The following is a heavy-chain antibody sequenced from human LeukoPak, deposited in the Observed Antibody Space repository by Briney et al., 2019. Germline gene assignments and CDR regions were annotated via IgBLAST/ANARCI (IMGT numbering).Heavy chain of an antibody. Sequence: GGSLRLSCAASGFTFSSYSMNWVRQAPGKGLEWVSSISSSSSYIYYADSVKGRFTISRDNSKNTLYLQMNSLRAEDTAVYYCARERTTSSGFRRYYFDYWGQGTLVTVSS. CDR3: ARERTTSSGFRRYYFDY. V-gene: IGHV3-21*01. CDR1: GFTFSSYS. D-gene: IGHD3-22*01. J-gene: IGHJ4*02. CDR2: ISSSSSYI.